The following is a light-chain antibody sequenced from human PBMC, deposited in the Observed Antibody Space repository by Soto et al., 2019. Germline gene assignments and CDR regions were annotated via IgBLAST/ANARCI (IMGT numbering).Light chain of an antibody. J-gene: IGLJ1*01. CDR1: SSVVGGYNY. CDR2: DVT. Sequence: QSVLTQPRSVSGSPGQSLTISCTGTSSVVGGYNYVSWYQQYPGKVPKLMIYDVTKRPSGVPDRFSGSKSGNTASLTISGLLAEDEADYYCCSHAGSYTYVFGTGTKVTVL. V-gene: IGLV2-11*01. CDR3: CSHAGSYTYV.